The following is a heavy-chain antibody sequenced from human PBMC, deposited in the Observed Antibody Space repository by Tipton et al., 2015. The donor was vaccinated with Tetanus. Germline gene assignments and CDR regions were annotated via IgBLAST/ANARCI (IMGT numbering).Heavy chain of an antibody. V-gene: IGHV3-48*02. CDR3: VNFXTS. Sequence: GSLRLSCAASGFNFKTLGINWVRQAPGKGLEWISYISSSGTTMYYADSVKGRFTISRDNAKNSLFLQMNSLRDEDTAVYYCVNFXTSWXXXTLXXXSS. J-gene: IGHJ5*02. CDR2: ISSSGTTM. CDR1: GFNFKTLG.